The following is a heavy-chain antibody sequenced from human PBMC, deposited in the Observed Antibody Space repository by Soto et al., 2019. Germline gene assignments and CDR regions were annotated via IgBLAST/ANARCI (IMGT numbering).Heavy chain of an antibody. J-gene: IGHJ4*02. V-gene: IGHV3-23*01. CDR3: AKDRGLIAVAGWVLV. D-gene: IGHD6-19*01. CDR2: ISGSGGST. Sequence: GGSLRLSCAASGFTFSSYAMSWVRQAPGKGLEWVSAISGSGGSTYYADSVKGRFTISRDNSKNTLYLQMNSLGAEDTAVYYCAKDRGLIAVAGWVLVWGQGTLVTVSS. CDR1: GFTFSSYA.